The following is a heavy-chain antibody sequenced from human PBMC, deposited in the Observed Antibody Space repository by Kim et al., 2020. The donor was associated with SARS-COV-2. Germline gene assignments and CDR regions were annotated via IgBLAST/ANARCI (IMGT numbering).Heavy chain of an antibody. V-gene: IGHV1-3*01. D-gene: IGHD6-13*01. CDR1: GYTFTSYA. J-gene: IGHJ4*02. CDR3: ARAPLGSSWFDY. Sequence: ASVKVSCKASGYTFTSYAMHWVRLAPGQRLEWMGWINAGNGNTKYSQKFQGRVTITRDTSASTAYMELSSLRSEDTAVYYCARAPLGSSWFDYWGQGTLVTVSS. CDR2: INAGNGNT.